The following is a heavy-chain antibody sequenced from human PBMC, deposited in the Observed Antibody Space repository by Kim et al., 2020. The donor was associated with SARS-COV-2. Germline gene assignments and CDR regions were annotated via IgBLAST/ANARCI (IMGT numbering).Heavy chain of an antibody. D-gene: IGHD6-13*01. Sequence: YYEAPVKGRFTISGDISKNTLYLQMNSLGAEDTAVYYCATDHGTWYYFDYWGQGTLVTVSS. V-gene: IGHV3-30*01. CDR3: ATDHGTWYYFDY. J-gene: IGHJ4*02.